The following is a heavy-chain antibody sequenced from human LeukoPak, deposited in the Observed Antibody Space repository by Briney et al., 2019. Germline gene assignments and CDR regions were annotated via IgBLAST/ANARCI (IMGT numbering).Heavy chain of an antibody. CDR2: IYYSGST. V-gene: IGHV4-59*01. Sequence: PSETLSLTCTVSGGSIRNYYWSWIRQPPGKGLEWIGYIYYSGSTNYNPSLKSRVTISVDTSKNQFSLNLRSVTPEDTAVYYCARNLIPEQLVLNFWGQGTLVTVSS. J-gene: IGHJ4*02. D-gene: IGHD6-13*01. CDR3: ARNLIPEQLVLNF. CDR1: GGSIRNYY.